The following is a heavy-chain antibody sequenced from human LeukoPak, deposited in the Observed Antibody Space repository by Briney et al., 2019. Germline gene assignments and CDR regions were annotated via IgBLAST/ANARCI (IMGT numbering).Heavy chain of an antibody. CDR1: GGSFSGYY. V-gene: IGHV4-34*01. J-gene: IGHJ4*02. D-gene: IGHD3-22*01. Sequence: SSETLSVTCAVYGGSFSGYYWSWIRQPPGKGLEWIGEINHSGSTNYNPSLKSRVTISVDTSKNQFSLKLSSVTAADTAVYYCARGDSSGFPTGWGQGTLVTVSS. CDR3: ARGDSSGFPTG. CDR2: INHSGST.